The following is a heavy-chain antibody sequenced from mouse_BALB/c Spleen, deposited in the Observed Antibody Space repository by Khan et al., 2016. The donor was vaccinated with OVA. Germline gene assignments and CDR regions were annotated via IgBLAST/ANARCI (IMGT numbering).Heavy chain of an antibody. V-gene: IGHV5-12*02. Sequence: EVELVESGGGLVQPGGSLKLSCATSGFTFSDYYMYWVRQTPEKRLEWVAYISNRGSTTYYPDTLRGRFTISSDNAKNTMFLQMSRLKSEDTAIYYWAREGDDGGLAYWGQGTLVTVSA. J-gene: IGHJ3*01. D-gene: IGHD2-3*01. CDR2: ISNRGSTT. CDR3: AREGDDGGLAY. CDR1: GFTFSDYY.